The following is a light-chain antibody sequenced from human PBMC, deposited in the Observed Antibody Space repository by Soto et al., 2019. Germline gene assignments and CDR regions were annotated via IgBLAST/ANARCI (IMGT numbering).Light chain of an antibody. V-gene: IGKV3-15*01. CDR3: QQRSNWPPIT. CDR1: QSVSSN. Sequence: EIVMTQSPATLSVSPGERATLSCMASQSVSSNLSWYQQKPGQAPRLLIYGASTRATCIPARFSGSGSGTDFTLTISSLEPEDYAVYYCQQRSNWPPITFGQGTRLEIK. J-gene: IGKJ5*01. CDR2: GAS.